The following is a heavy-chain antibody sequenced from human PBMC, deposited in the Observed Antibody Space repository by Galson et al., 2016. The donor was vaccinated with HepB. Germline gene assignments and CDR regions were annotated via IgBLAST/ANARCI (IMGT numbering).Heavy chain of an antibody. CDR1: GGSISTNVYY. V-gene: IGHV4-30-4*08. CDR3: VGRENYGSGKYAIAY. J-gene: IGHJ4*02. D-gene: IGHD3-10*01. CDR2: IHYRGTT. Sequence: TLSLICSVSGGSISTNVYYWNWIRQDPGKGLEWIGSIHYRGTTHYSPSLESRVPMSVDSSRNQFSLTLTSVTAADTAVYYCVGRENYGSGKYAIAYWGQGTLVTVSS.